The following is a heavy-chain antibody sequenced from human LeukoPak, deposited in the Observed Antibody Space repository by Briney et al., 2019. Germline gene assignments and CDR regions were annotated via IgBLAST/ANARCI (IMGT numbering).Heavy chain of an antibody. Sequence: GGSLRLSCAASGFTFSSYALNWVRQAPGKGLEWVGQTVSEIDGGTTDYAAPVKGRFTISRDDSKSTLYLQMNSLKIGDTAVYYCTTDEDWNYARKDVWGQGATVIVSS. CDR1: GFTFSSYA. CDR3: TTDEDWNYARKDV. D-gene: IGHD1-7*01. J-gene: IGHJ6*02. CDR2: TVSEIDGGTT. V-gene: IGHV3-15*04.